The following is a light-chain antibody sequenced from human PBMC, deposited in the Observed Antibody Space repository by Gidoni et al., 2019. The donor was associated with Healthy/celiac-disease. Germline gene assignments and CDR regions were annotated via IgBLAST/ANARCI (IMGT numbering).Light chain of an antibody. Sequence: DIQLTQSPSFLSASVGDRVTITCRASQGISSYLAWYQQKPGKAPKLLIYASSTLQSGVPSRVSGSGSGTECTLTISSLQHEDFANYYCQQLNSYPPWTFGQGTKVEIK. V-gene: IGKV1-9*01. J-gene: IGKJ1*01. CDR2: ASS. CDR1: QGISSY. CDR3: QQLNSYPPWT.